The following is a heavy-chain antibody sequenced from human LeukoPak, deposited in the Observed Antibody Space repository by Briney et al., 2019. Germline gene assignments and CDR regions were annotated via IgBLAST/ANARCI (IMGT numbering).Heavy chain of an antibody. CDR2: IKEDGTET. J-gene: IGHJ4*02. CDR3: AKEGRSLQTY. Sequence: GGSLRLSCAASGFTFSSNWMSWVRLAPGKGLEWVANIKEDGTETYYVDSVKGRFTISRDNAKNSLYLQMNSLRVEDTAVYYCAKEGRSLQTYWGQGTLVTVSS. D-gene: IGHD5-24*01. V-gene: IGHV3-7*03. CDR1: GFTFSSNW.